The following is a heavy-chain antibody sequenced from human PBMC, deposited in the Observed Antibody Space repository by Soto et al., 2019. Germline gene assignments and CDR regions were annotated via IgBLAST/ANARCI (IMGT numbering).Heavy chain of an antibody. J-gene: IGHJ5*02. Sequence: ASGKVCFTASCYTFTSYGISWVRQAPGQGLEWMGWISAYNGNTNYAQKLQGRVTMTTDTSTSTAYMGLRSLRSDDPAVYYCARFLRITMIVVDTNWFDPWGQGTLVTFSS. CDR2: ISAYNGNT. CDR3: ARFLRITMIVVDTNWFDP. V-gene: IGHV1-18*04. CDR1: CYTFTSYG. D-gene: IGHD3-22*01.